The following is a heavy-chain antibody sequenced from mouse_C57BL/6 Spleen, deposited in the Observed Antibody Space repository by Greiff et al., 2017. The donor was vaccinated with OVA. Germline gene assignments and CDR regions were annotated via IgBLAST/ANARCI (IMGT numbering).Heavy chain of an antibody. Sequence: QVQLQQSGAELVKPGASVKLSCKASGYTFTSYWMHWVKQRPGQGLEWIGMIHPNSGSTNYNEKFKSKATLTVDKSSSTAYMQLSSLTSEDSAVYYCARSHGSSSWFAYWGQGTLVTVSA. CDR1: GYTFTSYW. CDR3: ARSHGSSSWFAY. J-gene: IGHJ3*01. D-gene: IGHD1-1*01. V-gene: IGHV1-64*01. CDR2: IHPNSGST.